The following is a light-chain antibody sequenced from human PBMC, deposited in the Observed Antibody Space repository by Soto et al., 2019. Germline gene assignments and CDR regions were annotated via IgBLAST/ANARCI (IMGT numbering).Light chain of an antibody. Sequence: EIVLTQSPGTLSLSPGERATLSCRASQSVSISYLAWYQQRPGQAPRLLMYGASTRATGIPDRFSGSGSGTDFTLTISRLEPEDFAVYYCQQYRDSPLYTFGQGTKLEIK. CDR2: GAS. CDR1: QSVSISY. J-gene: IGKJ2*01. CDR3: QQYRDSPLYT. V-gene: IGKV3-20*01.